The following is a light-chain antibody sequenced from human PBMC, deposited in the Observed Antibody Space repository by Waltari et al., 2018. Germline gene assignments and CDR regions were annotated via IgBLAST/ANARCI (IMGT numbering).Light chain of an antibody. CDR2: GAS. Sequence: EIVMTQSPATLSVSPGERATLSCRAGQSISSNLAWYQQKPGQAPRLLIYGASTRATGIPARFSGSGSGTEFTLSISSLQSEDSAVYYCHQYNNWPPWTFGQGTKVEIK. J-gene: IGKJ1*01. CDR1: QSISSN. V-gene: IGKV3-15*01. CDR3: HQYNNWPPWT.